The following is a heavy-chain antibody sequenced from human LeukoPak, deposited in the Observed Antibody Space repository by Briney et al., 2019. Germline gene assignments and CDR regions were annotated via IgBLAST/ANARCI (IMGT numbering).Heavy chain of an antibody. CDR2: ISAYNGNT. Sequence: ASVKVSCKACGYTFTSYGISWVRQAPGQGLEWMGWISAYNGNTNYAQKLQGRVTMTTDTSTSTAYMELRGLRSDDTAVYYCARHSGFSSSLEVCDYWGQGTLVTVSS. CDR3: ARHSGFSSSLEVCDY. V-gene: IGHV1-18*01. J-gene: IGHJ4*02. D-gene: IGHD6-13*01. CDR1: GYTFTSYG.